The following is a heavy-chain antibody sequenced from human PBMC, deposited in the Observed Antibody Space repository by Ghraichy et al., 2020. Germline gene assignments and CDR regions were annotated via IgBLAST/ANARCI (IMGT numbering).Heavy chain of an antibody. D-gene: IGHD3-16*01. Sequence: SETLSLTCTVSGGSISSYYWSWIRQPPGKGLEWIGYIYYSGSTNYNPSLKSRVTISVDTSKNQFTLKLSSVTAADTAVYYCARAWGDYWGQGTLVTVSS. CDR3: ARAWGDY. CDR1: GGSISSYY. CDR2: IYYSGST. J-gene: IGHJ4*02. V-gene: IGHV4-59*01.